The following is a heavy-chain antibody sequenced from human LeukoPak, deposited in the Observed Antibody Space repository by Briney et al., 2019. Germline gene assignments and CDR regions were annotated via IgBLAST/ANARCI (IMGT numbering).Heavy chain of an antibody. J-gene: IGHJ4*02. D-gene: IGHD2-8*01. CDR2: INHSGST. CDR1: GGSFSGYY. V-gene: IGHV4-34*01. Sequence: SETLSLTCTVSGGSFSGYYWSWIRQPPGKGLEWIGEINHSGSTNYNPSLKSRVTISVDTSKNQFSLKLSSVTAADTAVYYCARGRICTNGVCYKSFDYWGQGTLVTVSS. CDR3: ARGRICTNGVCYKSFDY.